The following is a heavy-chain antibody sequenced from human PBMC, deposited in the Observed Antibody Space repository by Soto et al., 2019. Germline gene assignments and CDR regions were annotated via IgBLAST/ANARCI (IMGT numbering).Heavy chain of an antibody. Sequence: GGSLRLSCAASGFNFGVFGMHWVRQAPGKGLAWLSVLSYEGSEEYYADSVRGRFTFSRDNSKNTLFLQMDSLRVDDTGVYYCALPRRSSLLEVAGPGFEYWGQGTLVTVSS. CDR1: GFNFGVFG. CDR3: ALPRRSSLLEVAGPGFEY. D-gene: IGHD6-19*01. J-gene: IGHJ4*02. CDR2: LSYEGSEE. V-gene: IGHV3-30*03.